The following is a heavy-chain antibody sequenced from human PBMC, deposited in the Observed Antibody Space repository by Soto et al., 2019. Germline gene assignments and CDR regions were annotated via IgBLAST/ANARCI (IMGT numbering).Heavy chain of an antibody. CDR3: AVIPYPYYYYGMDV. D-gene: IGHD3-16*01. Sequence: EVQLLESGGGLVQPGGSLRLSCAASGFTFSSYAMSWVRQAPGKGLEWVSAISGSGGSTYYADSVKGRFTISRDNAKNSLYLQMNSLRAEDTAVYYCAVIPYPYYYYGMDVWGQGTTVTVSS. J-gene: IGHJ6*02. CDR2: ISGSGGST. V-gene: IGHV3-23*01. CDR1: GFTFSSYA.